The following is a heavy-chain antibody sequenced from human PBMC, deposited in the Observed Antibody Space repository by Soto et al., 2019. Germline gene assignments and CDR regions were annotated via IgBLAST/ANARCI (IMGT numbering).Heavy chain of an antibody. CDR2: IYYSGST. CDR1: GGSISSYY. CDR3: ARALWTNGVCYDFDY. Sequence: SETLSLTCTVSGGSISSYYWSWIRQPPGKGLEWIGYIYYSGSTNYNPSLKSRVTISVVTSKNQFSLMLIYVTAADTAVYYCARALWTNGVCYDFDYWGQGTLVTVSS. D-gene: IGHD2-8*01. J-gene: IGHJ4*02. V-gene: IGHV4-59*01.